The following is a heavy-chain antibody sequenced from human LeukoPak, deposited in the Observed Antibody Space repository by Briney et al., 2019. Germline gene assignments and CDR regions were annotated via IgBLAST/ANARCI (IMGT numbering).Heavy chain of an antibody. V-gene: IGHV5-51*07. CDR1: GYSFTSYW. J-gene: IGHJ3*02. Sequence: GESLKISCKGSGYSFTSYWIGWVHQMPGKGLEWMGIIYPGDSDTRYSPSFQGQVTISADKSISTAYLQWSSLKASDTAMYYCARQYCSGGSCYPNAFDIWGQGTMVTVSS. D-gene: IGHD2-15*01. CDR2: IYPGDSDT. CDR3: ARQYCSGGSCYPNAFDI.